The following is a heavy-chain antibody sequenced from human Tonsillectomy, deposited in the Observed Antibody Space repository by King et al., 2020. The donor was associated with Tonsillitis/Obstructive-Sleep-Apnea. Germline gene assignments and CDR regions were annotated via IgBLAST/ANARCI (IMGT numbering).Heavy chain of an antibody. V-gene: IGHV1-2*02. CDR3: ARDGTYYDCRSGPFDP. D-gene: IGHD3-3*01. CDR1: GYTFTGYY. Sequence: QLVQSGAEVKKPGASVKVSCKASGYTFTGYYMHWVRQAPGQGLEWMGWINPNSGGTNYAQKFQGRVTMTRDTSISTAYMELSRLRSDDTAVYYAARDGTYYDCRSGPFDPWGQGTLVTVSS. CDR2: INPNSGGT. J-gene: IGHJ5*02.